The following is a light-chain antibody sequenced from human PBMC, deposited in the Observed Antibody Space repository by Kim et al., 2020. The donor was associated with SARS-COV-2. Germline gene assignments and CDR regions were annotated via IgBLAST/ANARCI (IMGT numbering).Light chain of an antibody. CDR1: SRNIVRNS. CDR3: AAWDDWLGVV. CDR2: RSN. J-gene: IGLJ2*01. V-gene: IGLV1-47*01. Sequence: PGQGVTISCSGSSRNIVRNSVCLYRQLPGTAPKLLIYRSNQRPSGVPDRFSGSKSGTSASLAISGLRSGDEADYYCAAWDDWLGVVFGGGTQLTVL.